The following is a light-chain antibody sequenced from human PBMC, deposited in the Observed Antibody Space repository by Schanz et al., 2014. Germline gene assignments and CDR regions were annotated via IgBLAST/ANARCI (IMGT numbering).Light chain of an antibody. CDR3: SSNVGSNNFQ. CDR1: RSDVGTYNL. Sequence: QSALTQPASVSGSPGQSITISCTGTRSDVGTYNLVSWYQQHPGKAPKLLIYEGTKRPSGVPDRFSGSKSGNTASLTISGLQAEDEADYYCSSNVGSNNFQFGGGTKLTVL. V-gene: IGLV2-14*02. CDR2: EGT. J-gene: IGLJ3*02.